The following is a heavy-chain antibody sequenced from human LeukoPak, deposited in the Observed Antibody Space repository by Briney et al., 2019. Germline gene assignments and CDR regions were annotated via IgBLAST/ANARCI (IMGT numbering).Heavy chain of an antibody. CDR3: ARGREGNDY. CDR2: IKSSSSYI. J-gene: IGHJ4*02. D-gene: IGHD1-1*01. Sequence: GGALRLCCSAPGFTFSTYNMNWLRQAPGKGLEWVSSIKSSSSYIYDADSVKGRFTITSDKAQNSLYLQMTSLRAEDTAVYYCARGREGNDYWGQGTLVTVSS. V-gene: IGHV3-21*01. CDR1: GFTFSTYN.